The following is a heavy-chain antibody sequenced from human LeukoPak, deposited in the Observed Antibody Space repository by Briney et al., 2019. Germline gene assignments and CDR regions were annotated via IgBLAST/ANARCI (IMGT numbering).Heavy chain of an antibody. Sequence: PGGSLRLSCAASGFTFSSYAMRLVRQAPGKGLEWVSAISGSGGSTYYADSVKGRFTISRDNSKNTLYLQMNSLRAEDTAVYYCAKDLPGDSEVSDYWGQGTLVTVSS. D-gene: IGHD2-21*01. J-gene: IGHJ4*02. CDR1: GFTFSSYA. CDR3: AKDLPGDSEVSDY. CDR2: ISGSGGST. V-gene: IGHV3-23*01.